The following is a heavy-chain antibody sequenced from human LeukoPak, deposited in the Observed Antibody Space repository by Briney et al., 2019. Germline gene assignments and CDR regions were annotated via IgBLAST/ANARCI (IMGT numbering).Heavy chain of an antibody. CDR2: ISYDGSNK. D-gene: IGHD6-19*01. Sequence: GRSLRLSCAASGFTFSSYAMHWVRQAPGKGLEWVAVISYDGSNKYYADSVKGRFTISRDNSKNTLYLQMNSLRAEDTAVYYCAGRTDSSGWRSPFDYWGRGTLVTVSS. J-gene: IGHJ4*02. V-gene: IGHV3-30-3*01. CDR3: AGRTDSSGWRSPFDY. CDR1: GFTFSSYA.